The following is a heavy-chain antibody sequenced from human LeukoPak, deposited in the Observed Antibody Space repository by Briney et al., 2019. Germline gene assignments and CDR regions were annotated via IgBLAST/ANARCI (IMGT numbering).Heavy chain of an antibody. CDR2: IYYSEST. V-gene: IGHV4-59*01. J-gene: IGHJ5*02. Sequence: SETLSLTCTVSGGSISSYYWSWIRQPPGKGLEWIGYIYYSESTNYNPSLKSRVTISVDTSKNQFSLKLSSVTAADTAVYYCARDSSGYYHWFDPWGQGTLVTVSS. D-gene: IGHD3-22*01. CDR3: ARDSSGYYHWFDP. CDR1: GGSISSYY.